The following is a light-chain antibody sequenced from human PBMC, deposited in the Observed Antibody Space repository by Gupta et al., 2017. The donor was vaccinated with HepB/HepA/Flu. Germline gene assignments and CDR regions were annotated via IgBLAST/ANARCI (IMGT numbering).Light chain of an antibody. Sequence: EIVMTQSPATLSVSPGERATLSCRASQSVDSNYLAWYQQKPGQAPRLLIYGTSIRFTGVPARFSGSGSGTEFTLTISSLQSEDFAVYYCEQENNCPFTFGQGTQLEIK. CDR1: QSVDSN. CDR2: GTS. J-gene: IGKJ2*01. V-gene: IGKV3-15*01. CDR3: EQENNCPFT.